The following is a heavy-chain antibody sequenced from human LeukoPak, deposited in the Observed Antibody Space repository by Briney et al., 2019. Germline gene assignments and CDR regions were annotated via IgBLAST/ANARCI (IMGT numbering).Heavy chain of an antibody. CDR3: VKGYRWGDC. CDR1: GFTFDDYA. D-gene: IGHD2-8*02. CDR2: ISWNSGSI. Sequence: PGRSLRLSCAASGFTFDDYAMHWVRQAPGKGLEWVSGISWNSGSIGYADSVKGRFTISRDNAKNSLYLQMNSLRAEDTALYHCVKGYRWGDCWGQGTLVTVSS. V-gene: IGHV3-9*01. J-gene: IGHJ4*02.